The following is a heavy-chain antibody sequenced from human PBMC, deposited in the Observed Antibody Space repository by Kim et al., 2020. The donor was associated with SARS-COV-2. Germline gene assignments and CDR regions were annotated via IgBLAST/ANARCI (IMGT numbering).Heavy chain of an antibody. CDR2: INSGGSST. D-gene: IGHD2-21*02. CDR3: ARLVVTAPYGMDV. J-gene: IGHJ6*02. V-gene: IGHV3-74*01. Sequence: GGSLRLSCAASGFTFSSYWMHWVRQAPGKGLVWVSRINSGGSSTTHADSVKGRFTISRDDAKNTLYLQLNSLRVEDTAVYYCARLVVTAPYGMDVWGQGT. CDR1: GFTFSSYW.